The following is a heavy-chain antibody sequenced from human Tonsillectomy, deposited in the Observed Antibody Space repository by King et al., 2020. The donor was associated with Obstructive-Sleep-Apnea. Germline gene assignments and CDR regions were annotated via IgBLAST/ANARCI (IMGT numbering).Heavy chain of an antibody. J-gene: IGHJ4*02. Sequence: QLQLQESGPGLVKPSETLSLTCTVSGGSISSSSYYWGWIRQPPGKGLEWIGSIYYSGSTYYNPSLKSRVTISVDTSKNQFSLKLSSVTAADTAVYYFARESGSYTFDYWGQGTLVTVSS. CDR2: IYYSGST. CDR1: GGSISSSSYY. CDR3: ARESGSYTFDY. D-gene: IGHD1-26*01. V-gene: IGHV4-39*07.